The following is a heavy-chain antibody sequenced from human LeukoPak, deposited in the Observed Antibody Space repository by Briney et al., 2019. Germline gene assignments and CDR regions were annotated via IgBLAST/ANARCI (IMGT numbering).Heavy chain of an antibody. Sequence: SVKVSCKASGGTFSSYAISWVRQAPGQGLEGMGRIIPIFGTANYAQKFQGRVTITTDESTSTAYMELSSLRSEATAVYYCARVSTMIVGGAFDIWGQGTMVTVSS. CDR1: GGTFSSYA. J-gene: IGHJ3*02. CDR3: ARVSTMIVGGAFDI. CDR2: IIPIFGTA. V-gene: IGHV1-69*05. D-gene: IGHD3-22*01.